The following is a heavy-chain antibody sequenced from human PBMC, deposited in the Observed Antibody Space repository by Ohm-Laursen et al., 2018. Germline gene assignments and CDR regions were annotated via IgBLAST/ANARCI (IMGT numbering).Heavy chain of an antibody. Sequence: SLRLSCAASGFTFSTYPMHWVRQGPGKGVVWVSRADSGGSATSYADSVKGRFTISRDNAKNTLYLQMNSLRAEDTAVYYSARGSLNGLDVWGQGTTVTVSS. CDR3: ARGSLNGLDV. CDR2: ADSGGSAT. J-gene: IGHJ6*02. CDR1: GFTFSTYP. V-gene: IGHV3-74*01. D-gene: IGHD3-16*01.